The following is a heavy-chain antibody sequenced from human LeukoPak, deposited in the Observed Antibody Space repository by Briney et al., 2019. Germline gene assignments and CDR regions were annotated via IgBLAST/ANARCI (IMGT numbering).Heavy chain of an antibody. V-gene: IGHV1-46*01. CDR1: GYTFIDNY. CDR3: AREEEGGTFDY. J-gene: IGHJ4*02. Sequence: ASVTVSCKASGYTFIDNYFHWVRQAPGQGLEWMGIIKPNNYYTNYAQKFQGRVTMTRDTSTSTVYMELSSLRSEDTAVYFCAREEEGGTFDYWGQGTLVTVSS. CDR2: IKPNNYYT. D-gene: IGHD3-16*01.